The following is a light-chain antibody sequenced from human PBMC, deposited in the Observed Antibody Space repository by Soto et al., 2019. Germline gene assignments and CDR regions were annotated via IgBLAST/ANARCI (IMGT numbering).Light chain of an antibody. V-gene: IGKV3-20*01. J-gene: IGKJ4*01. CDR1: QSVSNNF. CDR2: GSS. CDR3: QQYGSSPLT. Sequence: DIVLTQSPGTLSLSPGERAALSCGASQSVSNNFLAWYQQRPGQAPRLLISGSSSRATCVPDRFSGSGSGTALTQAITRVEHEDYAVYYCQQYGSSPLTFGGGTKVEIK.